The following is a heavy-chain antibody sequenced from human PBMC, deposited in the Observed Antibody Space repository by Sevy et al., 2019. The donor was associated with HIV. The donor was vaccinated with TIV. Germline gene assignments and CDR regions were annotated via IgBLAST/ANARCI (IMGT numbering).Heavy chain of an antibody. CDR3: STDPIILLLVTDGMDV. Sequence: GGSLRLSCAASGFTFTYAWMTWVRQAPGKGLEWVGRIKSKADGGTTDEAQPVKGRFTISKDDSENTLYLQMNSLKTEDTAVYYCSTDPIILLLVTDGMDVWGQGTTVTVSS. V-gene: IGHV3-15*01. J-gene: IGHJ6*02. CDR2: IKSKADGGTT. CDR1: GFTFTYAW. D-gene: IGHD2-8*02.